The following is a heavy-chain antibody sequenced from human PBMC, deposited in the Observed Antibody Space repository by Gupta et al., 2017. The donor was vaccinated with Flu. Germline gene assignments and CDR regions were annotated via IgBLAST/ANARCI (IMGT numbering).Heavy chain of an antibody. Sequence: EVQLVESGGGLVQPGGSLRLSCSASGFTFSSYEMNWVRQAPGKGLEWVSYISSSGSTIYYADSVKGRFTISRDNAKNSLYLQMNSLRAEDTAVYYCYYYGSGSYAYYYGMDVWGQGTTVTVSS. D-gene: IGHD3-10*01. CDR3: YYYGSGSYAYYYGMDV. CDR1: GFTFSSYE. CDR2: ISSSGSTI. J-gene: IGHJ6*02. V-gene: IGHV3-48*03.